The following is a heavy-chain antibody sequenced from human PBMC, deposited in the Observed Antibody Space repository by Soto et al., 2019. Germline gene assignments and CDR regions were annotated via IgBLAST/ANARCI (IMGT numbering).Heavy chain of an antibody. D-gene: IGHD2-15*01. V-gene: IGHV3-74*01. J-gene: IGHJ5*02. CDR2: INTDGSNT. CDR1: GLTFNRYW. Sequence: LRLSCAASGLTFNRYWMHWVRHAPGKGLVWVSHINTDGSNTNYADSVKGRFTISRDNAKSTLFLQMNSLRDEDTAVYYCTREFCSGGNCYTYYFDPWGQGIPVTVSS. CDR3: TREFCSGGNCYTYYFDP.